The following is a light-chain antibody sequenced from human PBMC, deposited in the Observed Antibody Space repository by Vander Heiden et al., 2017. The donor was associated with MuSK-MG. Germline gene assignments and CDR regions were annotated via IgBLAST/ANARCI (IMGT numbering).Light chain of an antibody. CDR1: QDINTY. J-gene: IGKJ1*01. Sequence: IQMTQSPSSLSASVGDRVTITCRASQDINTYLNWYQQKPGKAPKLLIYAASSLYSGVPARFSGSGSGADYTLTISSLEPEDFSTYYCQQSYGTPWTFGQGTKV. V-gene: IGKV1-39*01. CDR2: AAS. CDR3: QQSYGTPWT.